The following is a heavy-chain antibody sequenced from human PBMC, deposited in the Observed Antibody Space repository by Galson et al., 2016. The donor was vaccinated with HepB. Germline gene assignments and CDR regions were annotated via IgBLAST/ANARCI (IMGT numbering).Heavy chain of an antibody. Sequence: SVKVSCKASGGTFSSYAISWVRQAPGQGLEWMGGIIPIFGTANYAQKFQGRVTITADESTCTAYMELGSLRSEDTAVDYCARALYCGGDCYSRRMDVWGQGTTLTVSS. V-gene: IGHV1-69*13. D-gene: IGHD2-21*02. CDR2: IIPIFGTA. CDR1: GGTFSSYA. J-gene: IGHJ6*02. CDR3: ARALYCGGDCYSRRMDV.